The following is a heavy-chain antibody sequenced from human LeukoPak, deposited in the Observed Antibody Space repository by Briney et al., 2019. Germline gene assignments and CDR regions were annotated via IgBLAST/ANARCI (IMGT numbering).Heavy chain of an antibody. J-gene: IGHJ6*04. CDR3: ARDPYSSSWSLYYYYGMDV. V-gene: IGHV3-48*03. Sequence: GGSLRLSCAASGFTFSSYEMNWVRQAPGKGLEWVSYISSSGSTIYYADSGKGRFTISRDNAKHSLYLQMNSLRAEDTAVYYCARDPYSSSWSLYYYYGMDVWGKGTTVTVSS. D-gene: IGHD6-13*01. CDR2: ISSSGSTI. CDR1: GFTFSSYE.